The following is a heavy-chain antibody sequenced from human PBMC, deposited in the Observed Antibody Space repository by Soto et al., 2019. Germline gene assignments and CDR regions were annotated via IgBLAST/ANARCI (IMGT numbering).Heavy chain of an antibody. J-gene: IGHJ4*02. D-gene: IGHD2-15*01. Sequence: GASVKVSCKASGYTFTSYGISWVRQAPGQGLEWMGWISAYNGNTNYAQKLQGRVTMTTDTSTSTAYMELRSLRSDDTAVYYCARGYCSGGSCYIMYYFDYWGQGTLVTVSS. CDR1: GYTFTSYG. CDR3: ARGYCSGGSCYIMYYFDY. V-gene: IGHV1-18*01. CDR2: ISAYNGNT.